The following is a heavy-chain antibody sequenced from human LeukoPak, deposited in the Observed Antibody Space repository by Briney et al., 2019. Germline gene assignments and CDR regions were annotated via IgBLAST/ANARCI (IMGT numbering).Heavy chain of an antibody. D-gene: IGHD4-17*01. J-gene: IGHJ4*02. CDR1: AFTFSAYA. Sequence: GRSLRLSCVGSAFTFSAYAIHWVRQAPGKWLEWVALISYAGSNKYYADSVKGRFTISRDNSKNTVYLQMNSLRDEDTAVYFCARDHFTVRYYFDYWGQGTLVTVSS. CDR3: ARDHFTVRYYFDY. CDR2: ISYAGSNK. V-gene: IGHV3-30*04.